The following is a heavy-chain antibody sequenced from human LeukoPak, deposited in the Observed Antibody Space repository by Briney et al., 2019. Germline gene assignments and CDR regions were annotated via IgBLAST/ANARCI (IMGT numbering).Heavy chain of an antibody. CDR3: ASRRRYCSSTSCYGDP. V-gene: IGHV4-34*01. J-gene: IGHJ5*02. CDR2: INHSGST. CDR1: GGSFSGYY. Sequence: SETLSLTCAVYGGSFSGYYWSWIRQPPGKGLEWIGEINHSGSTNYNPSLKSRVTMSVDTSKNQFSLRLSSVTAADTAVYYCASRRRYCSSTSCYGDPWGQGTLVTVSS. D-gene: IGHD2-2*01.